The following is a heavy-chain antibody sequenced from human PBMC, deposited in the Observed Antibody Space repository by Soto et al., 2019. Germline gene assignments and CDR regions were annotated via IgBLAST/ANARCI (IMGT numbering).Heavy chain of an antibody. Sequence: SETLSLTCAVYGGSFSGYYWSWIRQPPGKGLEWIGEINHSGSTNYNPSLKSRVTMSVDTSKNQFSLKLSSVTAADTAVYYCGRFKTYYYGSGSYYHYYYYYYGMDVWGQGTTVTVSS. CDR1: GGSFSGYY. CDR2: INHSGST. V-gene: IGHV4-34*01. J-gene: IGHJ6*02. D-gene: IGHD3-10*01. CDR3: GRFKTYYYGSGSYYHYYYYYYGMDV.